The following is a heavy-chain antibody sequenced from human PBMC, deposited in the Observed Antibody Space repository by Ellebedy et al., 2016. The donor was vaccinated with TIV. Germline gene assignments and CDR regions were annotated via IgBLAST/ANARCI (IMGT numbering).Heavy chain of an antibody. CDR1: GYRFTSYW. CDR3: ARDYSSSWYSLGSDY. V-gene: IGHV5-10-1*01. D-gene: IGHD6-13*01. Sequence: GGSLRLSCEGSGYRFTSYWISWVRQMPGKGLEWMGRIDPSDSYTNYSPSFQGHVTISADKSISTAYLQWSSLKASDTAMYYCARDYSSSWYSLGSDYWGQGTLVTVSS. CDR2: IDPSDSYT. J-gene: IGHJ4*02.